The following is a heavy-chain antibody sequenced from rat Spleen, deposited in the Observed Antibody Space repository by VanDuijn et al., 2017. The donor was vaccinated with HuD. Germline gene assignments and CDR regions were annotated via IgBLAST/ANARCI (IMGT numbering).Heavy chain of an antibody. CDR1: GYSITSNY. Sequence: EVQLQESGPGLVKPSQSLSLTCSVTGYSITSNYWGWIRKFPGNKLEWMGYIDNAGNTNYNPSLKSRISITRDTSKNQFFLQVNSVTTEDTATYYCAAGRYNWNWFAYWGQGTLVTVSS. V-gene: IGHV3-3*01. D-gene: IGHD1-5*01. CDR3: AAGRYNWNWFAY. CDR2: IDNAGNT. J-gene: IGHJ3*01.